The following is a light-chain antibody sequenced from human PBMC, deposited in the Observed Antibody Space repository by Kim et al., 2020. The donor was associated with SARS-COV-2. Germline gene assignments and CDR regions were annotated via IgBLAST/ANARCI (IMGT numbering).Light chain of an antibody. CDR1: QSVSNN. Sequence: VSPGERATLNCRASQSVSNNLAWYQQRPGQAHRLLISGASTRATGIPARFSGSGSGKEFTLTISSLQSEDFAGYYCQQYNNWRGSFGGGTKVDIK. CDR2: GAS. J-gene: IGKJ4*01. V-gene: IGKV3-15*01. CDR3: QQYNNWRGS.